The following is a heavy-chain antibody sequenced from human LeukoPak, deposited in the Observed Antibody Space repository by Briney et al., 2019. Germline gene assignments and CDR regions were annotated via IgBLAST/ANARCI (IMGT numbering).Heavy chain of an antibody. Sequence: GKSLRLSCAASGFSFNNYAMYWVRQAPGKGLEWVAVISYDGSNKYYADSVKGRFTISRDNSKNTLYLQMNSLRAEDTAVYYCARGSKSYGDYIRSRIHYFDYWGQGTLVTVSS. CDR2: ISYDGSNK. CDR3: ARGSKSYGDYIRSRIHYFDY. CDR1: GFSFNNYA. J-gene: IGHJ4*02. D-gene: IGHD4-17*01. V-gene: IGHV3-30*04.